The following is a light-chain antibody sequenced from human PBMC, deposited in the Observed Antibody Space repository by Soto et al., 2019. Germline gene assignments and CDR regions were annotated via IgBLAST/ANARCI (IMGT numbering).Light chain of an antibody. CDR2: EVS. Sequence: EIVLTQSPPTLSLSPGERGTLSCRASQSIGNQLAGYQQKPGQAHRLLIFEVSNKATGTPARLIGSGSGTDFTLTISSVQPEDFAIYYSQPRSDWPLTFGGGTKVQIK. J-gene: IGKJ4*02. CDR1: QSIGNQ. V-gene: IGKV3-11*01. CDR3: QPRSDWPLT.